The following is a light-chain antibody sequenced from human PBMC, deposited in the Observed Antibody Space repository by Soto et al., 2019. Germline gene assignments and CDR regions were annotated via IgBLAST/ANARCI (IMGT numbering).Light chain of an antibody. CDR3: QQFNSYPIT. V-gene: IGKV1-9*01. Sequence: DIQLTQSPSFLSASVGARVPITCRASQGISSNLAWYQQKPGKAPKLLIYAASTLQSGVPSRFSGSGSGTEFTLTISSLQPEDFATYYCQQFNSYPITFGQGTRLEIK. CDR1: QGISSN. CDR2: AAS. J-gene: IGKJ5*01.